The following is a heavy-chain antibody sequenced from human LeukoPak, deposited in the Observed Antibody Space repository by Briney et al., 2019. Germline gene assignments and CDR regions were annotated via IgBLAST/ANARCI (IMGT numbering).Heavy chain of an antibody. CDR2: IYSGGST. J-gene: IGHJ4*02. V-gene: IGHV3-53*01. Sequence: GGSLRLSCAASGFTVSSNYMSWVRQAPGKGLEWVSVIYSGGSTYYADSVKGRFTISRDNSKNTLYLQMNSLRAEDTAVYYCARLGGATTSGYYFDYWGQGTLVSVSS. D-gene: IGHD1-26*01. CDR3: ARLGGATTSGYYFDY. CDR1: GFTVSSNY.